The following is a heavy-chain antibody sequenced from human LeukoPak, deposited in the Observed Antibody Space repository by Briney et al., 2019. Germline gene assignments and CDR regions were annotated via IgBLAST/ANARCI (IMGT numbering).Heavy chain of an antibody. Sequence: ASVKVSCKASGYTFTCYYMHWVRQAPGQGLEWMGWINPNSGGTNYAQKFQGRVTMTRDTSISTAYMELSRLRSDDTAVYYCARAGRGYSYGYTYYYYMDVWGKGTTVTVSS. CDR2: INPNSGGT. CDR1: GYTFTCYY. D-gene: IGHD5-18*01. CDR3: ARAGRGYSYGYTYYYYMDV. J-gene: IGHJ6*03. V-gene: IGHV1-2*02.